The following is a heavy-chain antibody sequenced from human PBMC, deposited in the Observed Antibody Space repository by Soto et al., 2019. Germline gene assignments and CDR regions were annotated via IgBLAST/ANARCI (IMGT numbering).Heavy chain of an antibody. D-gene: IGHD6-19*01. CDR2: ISGSGGST. J-gene: IGHJ5*02. CDR1: GFTFSSYA. CDR3: AKVYVAGTTLDNWFDP. Sequence: GGSLRLSCAASGFTFSSYAMSWVRQAPGKGLEWVSAISGSGGSTYYADSVKGRFTISRDNSKNTLYLQMNSLRAEDTAVYYCAKVYVAGTTLDNWFDPWGQGTLVTVSS. V-gene: IGHV3-23*01.